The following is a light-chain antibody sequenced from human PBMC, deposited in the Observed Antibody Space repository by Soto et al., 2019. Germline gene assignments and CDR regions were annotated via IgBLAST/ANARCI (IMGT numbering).Light chain of an antibody. CDR2: DAS. J-gene: IGKJ2*01. V-gene: IGKV1-5*01. CDR3: LQYDSYPYS. Sequence: DIQVTQSPSTLSASVGDRVTITCRASHAPGGFLAWFQQKPGKVPKLLIYDASNLQTVVPRRCSGSQTGTEITLTISGLQPDDYASYFCLQYDSYPYSFGQGTKVEIK. CDR1: HAPGGF.